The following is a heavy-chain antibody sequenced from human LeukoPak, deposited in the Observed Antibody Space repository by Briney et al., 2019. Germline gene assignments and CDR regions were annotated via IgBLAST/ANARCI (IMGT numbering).Heavy chain of an antibody. CDR1: GFTFSSYS. CDR2: ISTSSSYI. D-gene: IGHD2-8*01. CDR3: AGGADGVSSNTRGWFDP. J-gene: IGHJ5*02. V-gene: IGHV3-21*06. Sequence: GGSLRLSCTASGFTFSSYSVNWVRQAPGKGLEWVSSISTSSSYIYYADSVKGRFTISRDNARNSLYLQMNTLRAEDTAVYSCAGGADGVSSNTRGWFDPWGQGTLVTVSS.